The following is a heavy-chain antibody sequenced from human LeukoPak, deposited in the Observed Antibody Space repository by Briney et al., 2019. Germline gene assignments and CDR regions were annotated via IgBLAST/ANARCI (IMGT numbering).Heavy chain of an antibody. D-gene: IGHD6-19*01. Sequence: GGSLRLSCAASGFTFSSYAMSWVRQAPGKGLEWVSAISGSGGSTYYADSVKGRFTISRDNSKNTLYLQMNSLRAEDTAVYYCAKGAGNFGPTHRPEGIAVADGVPGFSWGQGTLVTVSS. V-gene: IGHV3-23*01. CDR2: ISGSGGST. CDR3: AKGAGNFGPTHRPEGIAVADGVPGFS. CDR1: GFTFSSYA. J-gene: IGHJ4*02.